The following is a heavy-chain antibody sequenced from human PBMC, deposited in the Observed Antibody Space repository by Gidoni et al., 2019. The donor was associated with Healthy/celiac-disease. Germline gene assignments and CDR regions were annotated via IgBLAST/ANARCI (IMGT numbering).Heavy chain of an antibody. CDR2: ITQDGSEK. D-gene: IGHD6-13*01. CDR1: GVTFSSYW. Sequence: EVQLGKSGGGEVQPGGYRRVTGGAAGVTFSSYWMSWVRQAPGKGLEWVANITQDGSEKYYVDSVKCRFTISRDNAQNSLYLQMNSLRAEDTAVYYCARERAAGSLDYWGQVTLVTVSS. J-gene: IGHJ4*02. V-gene: IGHV3-7*03. CDR3: ARERAAGSLDY.